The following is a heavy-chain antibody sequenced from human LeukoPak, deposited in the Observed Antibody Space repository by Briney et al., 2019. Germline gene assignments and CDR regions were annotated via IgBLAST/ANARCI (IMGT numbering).Heavy chain of an antibody. V-gene: IGHV4-39*07. CDR3: ARTPVVTQFFDY. CDR1: GGSISSSSYY. J-gene: IGHJ4*02. Sequence: PSETQSLTCTVSGGSISSSSYYWGWIRQPPGKGLEWIGSIYYSGSTYYNPSLKSRVTISVDTSKNQFSLKLSSVTAADTAVYYCARTPVVTQFFDYWGQGTLVTVSS. CDR2: IYYSGST. D-gene: IGHD4-23*01.